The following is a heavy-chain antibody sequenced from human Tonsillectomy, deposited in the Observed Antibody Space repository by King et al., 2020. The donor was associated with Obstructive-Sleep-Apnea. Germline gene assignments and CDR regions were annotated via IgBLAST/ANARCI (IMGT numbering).Heavy chain of an antibody. J-gene: IGHJ4*02. CDR2: IYPVDSDT. V-gene: IGHV5-51*01. CDR3: ARHPLPLEYYFDY. CDR1: GYSFTNYW. Sequence: VQLVESGAEVKKPGESLKISCKGSGYSFTNYWICWVRQMPGKGLEWVGIIYPVDSDTRYSPSFQGQVSISAANSLYTAYLQWSSLKASDTAMYYCARHPLPLEYYFDYWGQGTLVTVSS.